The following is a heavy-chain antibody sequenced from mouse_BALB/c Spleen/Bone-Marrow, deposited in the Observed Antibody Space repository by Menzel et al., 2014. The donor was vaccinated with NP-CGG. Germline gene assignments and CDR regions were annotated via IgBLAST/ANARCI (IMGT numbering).Heavy chain of an antibody. CDR2: SRNKAKHYTT. J-gene: IGHJ3*01. V-gene: IGHV7-1*02. D-gene: IGHD2-10*02. CDR1: GFTFSDFY. CDR3: ARDVGYGNYFVY. Sequence: DVKLVESGGGLVQPGDSLRLSCATSGFTFSDFYMEWVRQPPGKRLEWIAASRNKAKHYTTEYSASVKGRFIVSRDTSQSILYLQMKALRAEDTAIYYCARDVGYGNYFVYWGQGTLVTVSA.